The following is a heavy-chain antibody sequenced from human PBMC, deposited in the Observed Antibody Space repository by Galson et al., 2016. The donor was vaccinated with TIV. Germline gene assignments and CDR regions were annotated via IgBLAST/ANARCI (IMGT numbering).Heavy chain of an antibody. Sequence: CKVSGYTVTELSMHWVRQTPEKSLEWMGGFDPEDGETVYAQKFQGRVSMTEDTFTDTAYMELSSLVSDDTAVYYCATDPVYYYDSSGYSWGQGTLVTVSS. V-gene: IGHV1-24*01. CDR3: ATDPVYYYDSSGYS. CDR1: GYTVTELS. CDR2: FDPEDGET. J-gene: IGHJ4*02. D-gene: IGHD3-22*01.